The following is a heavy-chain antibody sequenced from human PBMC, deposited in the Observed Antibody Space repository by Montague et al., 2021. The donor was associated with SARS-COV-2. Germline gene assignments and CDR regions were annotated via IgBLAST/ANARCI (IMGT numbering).Heavy chain of an antibody. Sequence: SLRLSCAASGFTFSSFAMHWVRQAPGKGLEWVSFISYSRSDKYYVDSVEGRFTISRDNAKNTLYLQMNSLRAEDTAVYYCAGDEYNSSWFAGPDDWGQGTTVTVSS. J-gene: IGHJ6*02. CDR1: GFTFSSFA. CDR2: ISYSRSDK. D-gene: IGHD6-13*01. CDR3: AGDEYNSSWFAGPDD. V-gene: IGHV3-30*04.